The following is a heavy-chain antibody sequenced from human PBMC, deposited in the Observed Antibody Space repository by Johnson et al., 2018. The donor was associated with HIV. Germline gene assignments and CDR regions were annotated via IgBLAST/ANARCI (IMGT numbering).Heavy chain of an antibody. CDR2: VNQDGSAK. Sequence: EVQLVESGGGLVQPGGSLRLSCAASGFTLSNHWMSWVRQAPGKGLEYVANVNQDGSAKFYVDSVKGRFTISRDNAKNSLYLQMNSLRAEDTALYFCARDGRGEQLVDQGDAFDIWGQGTMVTVSS. CDR3: ARDGRGEQLVDQGDAFDI. CDR1: GFTLSNHW. J-gene: IGHJ3*02. V-gene: IGHV3-7*05. D-gene: IGHD6-6*01.